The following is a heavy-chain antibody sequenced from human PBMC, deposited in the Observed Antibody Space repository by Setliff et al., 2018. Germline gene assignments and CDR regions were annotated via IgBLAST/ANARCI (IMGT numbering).Heavy chain of an antibody. V-gene: IGHV3-48*01. J-gene: IGHJ6*03. CDR1: GFTFSSYN. CDR2: ISSSSSTI. CDR3: ARDPNSGSYWNYYYYMDV. D-gene: IGHD1-26*01. Sequence: PGESLRLSCAASGFTFSSYNMNWVRQAPGKGLEWVSYISSSSSTIYYADSVKGRFTISRDNAKNSLSLQMNSLRAEDTAVFYCARDPNSGSYWNYYYYMDVWGKGTTVTVSS.